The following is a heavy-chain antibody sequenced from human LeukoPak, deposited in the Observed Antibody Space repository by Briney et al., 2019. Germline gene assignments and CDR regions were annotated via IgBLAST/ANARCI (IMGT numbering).Heavy chain of an antibody. V-gene: IGHV3-23*01. CDR1: GLTFSSYA. CDR3: AMWPYGSGSYWEGIDY. J-gene: IGHJ4*02. CDR2: IKGSGSNT. Sequence: GSLRLSCAASGLTFSSYAMNWVRQAPRRGPEWVSGIKGSGSNTYYADSVKGRFTISRDNSKNTLYLQMNSLRAEDTAVYYCAMWPYGSGSYWEGIDYWGQGTLVTVSS. D-gene: IGHD3-10*01.